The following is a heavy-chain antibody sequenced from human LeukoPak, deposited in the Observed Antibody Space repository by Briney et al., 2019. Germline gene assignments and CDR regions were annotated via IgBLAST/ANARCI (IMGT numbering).Heavy chain of an antibody. D-gene: IGHD3-10*01. CDR1: GGSFSAYY. J-gene: IGHJ4*02. Sequence: SETLSLICAVYGGSFSAYYWSWIRQPPGKGLEWIGDINHSGITNYNPSLKSRVTISVDTSKNQFSLKLKSVTAADTAVYYCARRYPSVRGANLRPQEVRRYYFDYWGRGTLVTVSS. V-gene: IGHV4-34*01. CDR3: ARRYPSVRGANLRPQEVRRYYFDY. CDR2: INHSGIT.